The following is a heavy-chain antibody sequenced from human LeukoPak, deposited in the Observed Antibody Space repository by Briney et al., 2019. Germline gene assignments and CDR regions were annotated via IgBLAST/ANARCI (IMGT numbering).Heavy chain of an antibody. J-gene: IGHJ4*02. CDR2: INPNSGGT. CDR1: GYMFTGYY. Sequence: EASVKVSCKASGYMFTGYYMHWVRQAPGQGLEWMGWINPNSGGTNYAQKFQGRVTMTRVTSISTAYMELSSLRSDDTAVYYCARGYCSGDCFTLFDYWGQGTLVTVSS. D-gene: IGHD2-21*02. CDR3: ARGYCSGDCFTLFDY. V-gene: IGHV1-2*02.